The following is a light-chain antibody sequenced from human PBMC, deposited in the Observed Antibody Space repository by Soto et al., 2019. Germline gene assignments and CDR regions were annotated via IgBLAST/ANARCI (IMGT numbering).Light chain of an antibody. CDR3: QQYKT. V-gene: IGKV1-5*03. CDR1: QSISSW. J-gene: IGKJ1*01. CDR2: KAS. Sequence: IQMAPSPSTLSASVGDRVTITCRASQSISSWLAWYQQKPGKAPKLLIYKASSLESGVPSRFSGSGSGTEFTLTISSLQPDDFATYYCQQYKTFGQGTKVDIK.